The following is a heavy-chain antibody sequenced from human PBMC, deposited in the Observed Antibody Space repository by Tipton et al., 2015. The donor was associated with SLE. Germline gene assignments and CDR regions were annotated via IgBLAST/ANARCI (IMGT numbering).Heavy chain of an antibody. Sequence: TLSLTCAVYGGPFSGYYWSWIRQPPGKGLEWIGEINHSGSTNYNPSLKSRVTISVDTSKNQFSLKLSSVTAADTAVYYCARHHGSGWLYGLDVWGQGTTVTVSS. V-gene: IGHV4-34*01. CDR2: INHSGST. CDR3: ARHHGSGWLYGLDV. CDR1: GGPFSGYY. D-gene: IGHD6-19*01. J-gene: IGHJ6*02.